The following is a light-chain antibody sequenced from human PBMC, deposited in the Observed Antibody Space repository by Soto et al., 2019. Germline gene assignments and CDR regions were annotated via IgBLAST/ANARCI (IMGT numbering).Light chain of an antibody. V-gene: IGKV1-39*01. CDR1: QKISNH. J-gene: IGKJ2*01. CDR2: AAS. CDR3: QQGYSIPYT. Sequence: DIQMAQSPASLSASVGDRVTITCRASQKISNHLNWFQQKSGKAPRLLIYAASTLQSGVPSRFSGSGSGTDFTHTISCRQPEDFVSYYCQQGYSIPYTFGQGTKLEI.